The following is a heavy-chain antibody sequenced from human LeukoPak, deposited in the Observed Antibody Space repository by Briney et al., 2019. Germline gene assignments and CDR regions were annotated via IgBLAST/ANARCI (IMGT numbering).Heavy chain of an antibody. J-gene: IGHJ4*02. CDR1: GFTFSSYG. Sequence: PGGSLRLSCAASGFTFSSYGMHWVRQAPGKGLEWVAVIWYDGSNKYYADSVKGRFTISRDNAKNSLYLQMASLRAEDTAVYYCARMGIAAVGAYYFDYWGQGTLVAVSS. CDR2: IWYDGSNK. V-gene: IGHV3-33*01. CDR3: ARMGIAAVGAYYFDY. D-gene: IGHD6-13*01.